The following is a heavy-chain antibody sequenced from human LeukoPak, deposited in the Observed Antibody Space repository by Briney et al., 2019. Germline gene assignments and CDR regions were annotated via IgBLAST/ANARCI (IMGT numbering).Heavy chain of an antibody. J-gene: IGHJ4*02. D-gene: IGHD3/OR15-3a*01. CDR1: GYTFTSYY. CDR3: ARLRLDGDYVDY. Sequence: ASVKVSCKASGYTFTSYYMHWVRQAPGQGLEWMGIINPSGGSTSYAQKFQGRVTMTRDTSTSTVYMELSSLRSEDTAVYCCARLRLDGDYVDYWGQGTLVTVSS. CDR2: INPSGGST. V-gene: IGHV1-46*01.